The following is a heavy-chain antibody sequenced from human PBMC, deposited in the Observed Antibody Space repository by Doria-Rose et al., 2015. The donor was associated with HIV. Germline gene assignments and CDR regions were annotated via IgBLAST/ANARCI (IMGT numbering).Heavy chain of an antibody. CDR3: ARIKSSRWYHKYYFDF. D-gene: IGHD6-13*01. CDR2: NFSDDER. CDR1: GVSLSSPGMG. V-gene: IGHV2-26*01. Sequence: QITLKESGPVLVKPTGTLTLTCTVSGVSLSSPGMGVSWIRQPPGKALEWLANNFSDDERSYKTSLKSRLTNSRGTSKSQVVLTMTDTDPVDTATYYCARIKSSRWYHKYYFDFWGQGTLVIVSA. J-gene: IGHJ4*02.